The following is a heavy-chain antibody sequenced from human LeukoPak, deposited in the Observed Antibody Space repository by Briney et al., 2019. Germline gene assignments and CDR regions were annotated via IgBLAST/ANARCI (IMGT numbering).Heavy chain of an antibody. D-gene: IGHD2-15*01. V-gene: IGHV1-18*01. CDR1: GYTFTSYG. Sequence: GASVKVSCKASGYTFTSYGISWVRQAPGQGLEWMGWISAYNGNTNYAQKLQGRVTMTTDTSTSTAYMELSSLRSEDTAVYYCARDHIPEDIVVVVAATGFDPWGQGTLVTVSS. J-gene: IGHJ5*02. CDR2: ISAYNGNT. CDR3: ARDHIPEDIVVVVAATGFDP.